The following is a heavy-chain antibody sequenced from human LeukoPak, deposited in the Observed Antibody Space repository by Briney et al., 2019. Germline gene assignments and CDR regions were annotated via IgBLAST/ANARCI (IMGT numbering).Heavy chain of an antibody. CDR1: GFTSSDSW. J-gene: IGHJ6*02. V-gene: IGHV3-7*01. CDR2: MNQDGSEK. D-gene: IGHD3-16*01. Sequence: GGSLRLSCAASGFTSSDSWMSWVRQAPGKGLEWVANMNQDGSEKDYVGSVKGRFAISRDNARNSLYLQMSSLRAEDTAVYYCATYTHWVAGDVWGQGTTVTVSS. CDR3: ATYTHWVAGDV.